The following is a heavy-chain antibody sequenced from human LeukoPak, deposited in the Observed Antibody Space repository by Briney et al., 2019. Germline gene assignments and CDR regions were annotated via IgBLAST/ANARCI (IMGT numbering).Heavy chain of an antibody. CDR3: ARDLLQPLRYGFDP. V-gene: IGHV1-2*02. CDR1: GYTFTGYY. D-gene: IGHD4-17*01. CDR2: INPNSGGT. Sequence: GASVKVSCKASGYTFTGYYMHWVRQAPGQGVEWMGWINPNSGGTNYAQKFQGRVTMTRDTSISTAYLKLSRLRADDTAVYYCARDLLQPLRYGFDPWGQGTLVTVSS. J-gene: IGHJ5*02.